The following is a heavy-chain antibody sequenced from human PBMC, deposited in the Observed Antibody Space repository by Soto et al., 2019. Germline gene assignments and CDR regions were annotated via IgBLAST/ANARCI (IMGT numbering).Heavy chain of an antibody. CDR3: ARDKITGLFDY. Sequence: SETLSLTCTVSGGTISSWYWSWIRQPPGKGLEWIGYIYYSGSTNCNPSLKSRVTISVDTSKNQFSLKLSSVTAADTAVYYCARDKITGLFDYWGLGTLVTVSS. D-gene: IGHD2-8*02. CDR1: GGTISSWY. J-gene: IGHJ4*02. CDR2: IYYSGST. V-gene: IGHV4-59*12.